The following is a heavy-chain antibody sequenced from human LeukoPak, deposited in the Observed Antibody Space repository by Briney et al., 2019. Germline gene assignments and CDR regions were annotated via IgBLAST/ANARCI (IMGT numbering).Heavy chain of an antibody. Sequence: GGSLRLSCAASGFTFSSYSMNWVRQAPGKGLEWVSGINWNGGSTGYADSVKGRFTISRDNAKNSLYLQMNSLRAEDTALYYCARVPGGTFFDYWGQGTLVTVSS. CDR1: GFTFSSYS. CDR3: ARVPGGTFFDY. V-gene: IGHV3-20*04. CDR2: INWNGGST. J-gene: IGHJ4*02. D-gene: IGHD3-16*01.